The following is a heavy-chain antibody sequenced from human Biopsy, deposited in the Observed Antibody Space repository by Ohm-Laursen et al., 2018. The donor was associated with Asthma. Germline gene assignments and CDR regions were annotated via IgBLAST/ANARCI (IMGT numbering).Heavy chain of an antibody. J-gene: IGHJ4*02. CDR1: GFNLHNYG. CDR3: AKDVFPGWELRRGPDY. D-gene: IGHD1-26*01. CDR2: ISFDGSNK. V-gene: IGHV3-30*18. Sequence: SLRLSCTASGFNLHNYGMNWVRRALGKGLDWVAVISFDGSNKNYTDSVKGRFTISRDNSRNTLHLQMNSLRAEDTAVYYCAKDVFPGWELRRGPDYWGQGTLVTVSS.